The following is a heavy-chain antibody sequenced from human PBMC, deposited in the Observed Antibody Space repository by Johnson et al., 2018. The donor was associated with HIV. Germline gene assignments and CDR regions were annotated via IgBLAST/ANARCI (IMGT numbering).Heavy chain of an antibody. CDR3: AKAYGSGCDAFDI. CDR2: VSWNGVAT. CDR1: GFTFDDYG. V-gene: IGHV3-20*04. Sequence: VLLVESGGGVVQPGRSLRLSCAASGFTFDDYGLSWVRQVPGKGLEWVSGVSWNGVATGYADSVKGRFSISRDNSKNTVFLQMDSLRAEDTAVYYCAKAYGSGCDAFDIWGQGTMVTVSS. D-gene: IGHD2-15*01. J-gene: IGHJ3*02.